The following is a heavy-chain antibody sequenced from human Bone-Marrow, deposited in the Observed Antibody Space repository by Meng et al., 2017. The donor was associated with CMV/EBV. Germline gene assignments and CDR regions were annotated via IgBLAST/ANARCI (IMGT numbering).Heavy chain of an antibody. D-gene: IGHD1-26*01. CDR1: GFTFSNYA. J-gene: IGHJ2*01. V-gene: IGHV3-23*03. Sequence: GESLKISCAASGFTFSNYAMSWVRQAPGKGLEWVSVIYSGGSSTYYADSVKGRFTISRDNSKNTLYLQMDSLRAEDTAVYYCAKGRELRNFDLWGRGTLVTVSS. CDR3: AKGRELRNFDL. CDR2: IYSGGSST.